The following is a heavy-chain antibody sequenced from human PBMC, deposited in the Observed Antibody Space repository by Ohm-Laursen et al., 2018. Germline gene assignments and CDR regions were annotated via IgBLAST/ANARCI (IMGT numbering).Heavy chain of an antibody. D-gene: IGHD6-13*01. Sequence: SDTLSLTCAVYGGSFSGYYWSWIRQPPGKGLEWIGEINHSGSTNYNPSLKSRVTISVDTSKNQFSLKLSSVTAADTAVYYCAREGSSWYYNWFDPWGQGTLVTVSS. CDR2: INHSGST. J-gene: IGHJ5*02. CDR3: AREGSSWYYNWFDP. V-gene: IGHV4-34*01. CDR1: GGSFSGYY.